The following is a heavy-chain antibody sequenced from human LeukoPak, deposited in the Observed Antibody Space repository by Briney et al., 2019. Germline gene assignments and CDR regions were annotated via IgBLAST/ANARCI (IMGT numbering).Heavy chain of an antibody. V-gene: IGHV3-20*04. J-gene: IGHJ5*02. CDR2: INWNGGST. Sequence: GGSLRLSCAASGFTFDDYGMSWVRQAPGKGLEWVSGINWNGGSTGYADSVKGRFTISRDNSKNTLYLQMNSLRAEDTAVYYCAREPWFGELLPYWFDPWGQGTLVTVSS. CDR3: AREPWFGELLPYWFDP. CDR1: GFTFDDYG. D-gene: IGHD3-10*01.